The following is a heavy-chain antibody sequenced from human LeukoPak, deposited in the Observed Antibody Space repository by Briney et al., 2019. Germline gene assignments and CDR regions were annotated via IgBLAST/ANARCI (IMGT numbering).Heavy chain of an antibody. CDR1: GGSVNYCH. Sequence: SETLSLTCTVSGGSVNYCHWSWIRQPPGKGLEWIGYIYYIGSTDYNPSLNGRVTISVDTSKDQFSLKLTSVTAADTAVYYCARLNFADSYGVDVWGQGTTVTVSS. J-gene: IGHJ6*02. CDR3: ARLNFADSYGVDV. D-gene: IGHD3-9*01. CDR2: IYYIGST. V-gene: IGHV4-59*08.